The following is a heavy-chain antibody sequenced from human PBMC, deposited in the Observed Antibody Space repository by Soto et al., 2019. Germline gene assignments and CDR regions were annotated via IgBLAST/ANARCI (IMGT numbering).Heavy chain of an antibody. CDR2: VFYSGST. J-gene: IGHJ4*02. Sequence: SETLSLTCTVSGGSLGSYYWSWIRQPPGKGLEWIGYVFYSGSTNYNPSLKSRVTISVDTSKNQFSLKLSSVTAADTAVYYCARGMTTVPDYWGQGTLVTVSS. CDR3: ARGMTTVPDY. CDR1: GGSLGSYY. V-gene: IGHV4-59*01. D-gene: IGHD4-4*01.